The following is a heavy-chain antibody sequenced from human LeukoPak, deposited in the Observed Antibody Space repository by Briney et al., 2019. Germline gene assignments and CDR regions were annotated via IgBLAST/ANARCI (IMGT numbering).Heavy chain of an antibody. CDR2: ISGSGGST. CDR1: GFTFNNYA. V-gene: IGHV3-23*01. J-gene: IGHJ4*02. D-gene: IGHD3-10*01. Sequence: GGSLRLSCAASGFTFNNYAMSWVRQAPGKGLEWVSVISGSGGSTYDADSVKGRFTISRDNSKNTLYLQMNSLRAEDTAVYYCAKDRGSRWFGEIRVDGYYFDYWGRGTLVTVSS. CDR3: AKDRGSRWFGEIRVDGYYFDY.